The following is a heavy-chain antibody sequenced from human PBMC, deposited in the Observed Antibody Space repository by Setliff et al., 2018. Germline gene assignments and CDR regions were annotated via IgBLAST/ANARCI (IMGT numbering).Heavy chain of an antibody. D-gene: IGHD1-26*01. CDR2: ISAYNGNT. Sequence: ASVKVSCKASGYTFTSYGISWVRQAPGQGLEWMGWISAYNGNTNYAQKLQGRVTMTTDTSTSTAYMELRSLRSDDTAVYYCARVKVIVGATPRTYYMDVWGKGTTVTSP. CDR3: ARVKVIVGATPRTYYMDV. J-gene: IGHJ6*03. V-gene: IGHV1-18*01. CDR1: GYTFTSYG.